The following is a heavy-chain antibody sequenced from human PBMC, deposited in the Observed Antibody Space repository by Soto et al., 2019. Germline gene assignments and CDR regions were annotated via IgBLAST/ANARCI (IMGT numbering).Heavy chain of an antibody. Sequence: QVQIQQWGAGLLKPSETLSLTSAVYGGSFSDFHWSWIRRPPGKGLEWIAEINHRGNTNYNPSLRSRVTMSVDTSQNQFSLKMTSVTAADTAVYYCARTHYSMDVWDKGTTVTVSS. V-gene: IGHV4-34*01. J-gene: IGHJ6*03. CDR3: ARTHYSMDV. CDR2: INHRGNT. CDR1: GGSFSDFH.